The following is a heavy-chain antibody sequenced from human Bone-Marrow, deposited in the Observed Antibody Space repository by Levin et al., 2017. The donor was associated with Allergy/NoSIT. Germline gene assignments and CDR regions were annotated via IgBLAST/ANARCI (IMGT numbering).Heavy chain of an antibody. Sequence: SETLSLTCTVSGGSISSGSYYWSWIRQPAGKGLEWIGRIYTSGSTNYNPSLKSRVTISVDTSKNQFSLKLSSVTAADTAVYYCARGLPFDSSSWYSLGYFDYWGQGTLVTVSS. J-gene: IGHJ4*02. CDR1: GGSISSGSYY. V-gene: IGHV4-61*02. CDR2: IYTSGST. D-gene: IGHD6-13*01. CDR3: ARGLPFDSSSWYSLGYFDY.